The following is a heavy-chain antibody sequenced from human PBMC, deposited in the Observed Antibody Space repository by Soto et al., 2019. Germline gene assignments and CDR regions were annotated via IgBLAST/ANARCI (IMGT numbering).Heavy chain of an antibody. CDR2: ITSSSSYT. D-gene: IGHD6-6*01. V-gene: IGHV3-21*01. CDR3: ARAEGSYSSSSFGGP. CDR1: GFSFRSYT. J-gene: IGHJ5*02. Sequence: PGGALRRSCAASGFSFRSYTMHWVRQAPGKGLEWVSSITSSSSYTYYADSLRGRFTISRDNAQNSLYLQSNSLRAEDTAVYYCARAEGSYSSSSFGGPWGWGTLVTVSS.